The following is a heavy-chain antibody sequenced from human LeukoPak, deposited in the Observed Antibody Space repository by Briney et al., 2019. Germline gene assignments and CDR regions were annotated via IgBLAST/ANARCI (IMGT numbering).Heavy chain of an antibody. CDR1: GFTLSTYE. J-gene: IGHJ6*01. V-gene: IGHV3-48*03. D-gene: IGHD1-14*01. Sequence: GGSLTLSCAASGFTLSTYEMNWVRQAAGKGLEWVAYIGRYGVTTYYAASVKGRFTISGANANNSLNLQMNSMRAEDTAVYYCATLSDRNFYYSYGLYVWGEGTTLTV. CDR3: ATLSDRNFYYSYGLYV. CDR2: IGRYGVTT.